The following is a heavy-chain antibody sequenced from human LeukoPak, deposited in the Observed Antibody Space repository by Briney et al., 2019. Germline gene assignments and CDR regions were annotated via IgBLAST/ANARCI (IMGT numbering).Heavy chain of an antibody. CDR1: GFTLRSYG. J-gene: IGHJ4*02. CDR2: ISYDGSNK. CDR3: AKDLGDGYSLDY. D-gene: IGHD5-24*01. V-gene: IGHV3-30*18. Sequence: GGSLRLSCAASGFTLRSYGMHWVRQAPGKGLEWVAVISYDGSNKYYADSVKGRFTISRDNSKNTLYLQMNSLRAEDTAVYYCAKDLGDGYSLDYWGQGTLVTVSS.